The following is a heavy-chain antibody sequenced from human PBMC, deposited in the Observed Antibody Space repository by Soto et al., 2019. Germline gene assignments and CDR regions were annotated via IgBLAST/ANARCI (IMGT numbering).Heavy chain of an antibody. CDR3: ALCRGGYYYGMDV. J-gene: IGHJ6*02. V-gene: IGHV4-30-2*01. Sequence: SETLSLTCTVSGGSISSGGYSWSWIRQPPGKGLEWIGYIYHSGSTYSNPSLKSRVTISVDRSKNQFSLKLSSVTAADRAVYYCALCRGGYYYGMDVWGQGTTVTVSS. CDR1: GGSISSGGYS. D-gene: IGHD3-10*02. CDR2: IYHSGST.